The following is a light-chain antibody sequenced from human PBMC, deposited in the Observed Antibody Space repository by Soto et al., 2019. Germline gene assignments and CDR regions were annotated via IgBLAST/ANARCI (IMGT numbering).Light chain of an antibody. Sequence: QSALTQPPSASGAPGQSVTISCTGTSSDVGGYNYVSWFQQHPGRAPKLMIYEVSKRPSGVPDRFSGSKSGNTASLTVSGLQAEDEADYFCTSYAATYIALVGGGTKLTVL. CDR3: TSYAATYIAL. J-gene: IGLJ2*01. CDR2: EVS. V-gene: IGLV2-8*01. CDR1: SSDVGGYNY.